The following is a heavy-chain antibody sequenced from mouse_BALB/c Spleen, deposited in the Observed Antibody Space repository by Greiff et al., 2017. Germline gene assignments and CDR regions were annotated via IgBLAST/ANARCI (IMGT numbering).Heavy chain of an antibody. J-gene: IGHJ3*01. CDR1: GFSLTGYG. D-gene: IGHD2-14*01. CDR2: IWGDGST. V-gene: IGHV2-6-7*01. Sequence: VKLKESGPGLVAPSQSLSITCTVSGFSLTGYGVNWVRQPPGKGLEWLGMIWGDGSTDYNSALKSRLSISKDNSKSQVFLKMNSLQTDDTARYYCARDNGYYRYDGGDGLAYWGQGTLVTVSA. CDR3: ARDNGYYRYDGGDGLAY.